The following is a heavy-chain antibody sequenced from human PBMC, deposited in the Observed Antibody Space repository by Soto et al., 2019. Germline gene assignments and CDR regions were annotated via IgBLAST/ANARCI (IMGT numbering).Heavy chain of an antibody. D-gene: IGHD3-3*01. Sequence: SETLSLTCTVSGGSISSFYWSWIRQPPGKGLEWIGYIYYSGSTNYNPSLKSRVTISVDTSKNQFSLKLSSVTAADTAVYYCARLYWSGYSGYMDVWGKGTTVTVSS. CDR3: ARLYWSGYSGYMDV. CDR2: IYYSGST. J-gene: IGHJ6*03. V-gene: IGHV4-59*01. CDR1: GGSISSFY.